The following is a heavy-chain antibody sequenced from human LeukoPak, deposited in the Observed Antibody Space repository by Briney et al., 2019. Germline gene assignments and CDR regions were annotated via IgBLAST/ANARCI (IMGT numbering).Heavy chain of an antibody. Sequence: SETLSLACTVSGGSISSYYWSWIRQPAGRGLEWIGRIYASGSTNYNPSLKSRVTISVDKSENQFSLRLSSVTAADTAVYYCAREFDSYGYFDYWGQGTLVTVSS. J-gene: IGHJ4*02. CDR1: GGSISSYY. CDR3: AREFDSYGYFDY. V-gene: IGHV4-4*07. CDR2: IYASGST. D-gene: IGHD5-18*01.